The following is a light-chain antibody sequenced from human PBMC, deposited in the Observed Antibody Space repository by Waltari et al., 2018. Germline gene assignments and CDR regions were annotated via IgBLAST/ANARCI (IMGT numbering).Light chain of an antibody. V-gene: IGKV1-16*01. J-gene: IGKJ1*01. Sequence: IQMTQSPSSLSAFVGDSATIPCRASPGISNPVDWFHQKPGKAPKALMYGASTLHSGVPSRFSGSGFGTDFTLTISGLQPEDLATYYCLQYDSYPRTFGQGTKVEIK. CDR2: GAS. CDR1: PGISNP. CDR3: LQYDSYPRT.